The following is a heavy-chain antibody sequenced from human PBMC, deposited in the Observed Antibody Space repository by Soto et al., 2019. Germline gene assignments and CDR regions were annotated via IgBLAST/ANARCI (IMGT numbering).Heavy chain of an antibody. J-gene: IGHJ5*02. CDR3: ARSVFLEWLFGNWFDP. Sequence: LQKVEINCASSGDSVSINIAAWTWIKQSPSRGLEWLGRTYYRSKWYNDYAVSVKSRITINPDTSKNQFSLQLNSVTPEDTAVYYCARSVFLEWLFGNWFDPWGQGILVTVPS. CDR2: TYYRSKWYN. CDR1: GDSVSINIAA. V-gene: IGHV6-1*01. D-gene: IGHD3-3*01.